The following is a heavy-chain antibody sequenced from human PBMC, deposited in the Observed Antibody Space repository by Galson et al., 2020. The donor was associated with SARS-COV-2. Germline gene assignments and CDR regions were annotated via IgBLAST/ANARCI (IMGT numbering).Heavy chain of an antibody. J-gene: IGHJ5*02. Sequence: SETLSLTCTVSGGSISSYYWSWIRQPPRKGLEWIGYIYYSGSTNYNPTLKSRVTISVDTSKNQFSLKLSPVTAADTAVYYCARVLGWNYEGLFGPWGQGTLVTVSS. D-gene: IGHD1-7*01. V-gene: IGHV4-59*01. CDR3: ARVLGWNYEGLFGP. CDR1: GGSISSYY. CDR2: IYYSGST.